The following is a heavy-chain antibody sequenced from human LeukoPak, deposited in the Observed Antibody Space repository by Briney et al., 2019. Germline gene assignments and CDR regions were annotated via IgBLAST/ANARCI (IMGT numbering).Heavy chain of an antibody. D-gene: IGHD2-15*01. CDR2: ISSSSSYI. CDR1: GFTFSSYS. V-gene: IGHV3-21*01. J-gene: IGHJ4*02. CDR3: ARDQAYCSGGSCPLDY. Sequence: PGGSLRLSCAASGFTFSSYSMNWVHQAPGKGLEWVSSISSSSSYIYYADSVKGRFTISRDNAKNSLYLQMNSLRAEDTAVYYCARDQAYCSGGSCPLDYWGQGTLVTVSS.